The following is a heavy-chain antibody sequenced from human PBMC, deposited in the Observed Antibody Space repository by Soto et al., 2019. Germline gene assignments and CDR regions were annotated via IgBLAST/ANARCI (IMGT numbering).Heavy chain of an antibody. CDR1: GFAFSSHP. V-gene: IGHV3-23*01. D-gene: IGHD3-10*01. CDR3: ARRVIGSSRAFDI. CDR2: ISDGGDLT. J-gene: IGHJ3*02. Sequence: GGSLRLSCAASGFAFSSHPMSWVRQAPEKGLGWVAGISDGGDLTYNADSVRGRFTISRDNSRNTLYLQMNSLRAEDTAVYYCARRVIGSSRAFDIWGQGTMVTVSS.